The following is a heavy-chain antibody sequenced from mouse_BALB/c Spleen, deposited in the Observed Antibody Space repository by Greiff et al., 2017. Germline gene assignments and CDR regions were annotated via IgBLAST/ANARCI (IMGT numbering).Heavy chain of an antibody. CDR3: TREKNGYDFDY. J-gene: IGHJ2*01. CDR1: GYTFTSYW. Sequence: LQQPGSELVRPGASVKLSCKASGYTFTSYWMHWVKQRPGQGLEWIGNTYPGSGSTNYDEKFKSKATLTVDTSSSTAYLQLSSLTSEDSAVYYCTREKNGYDFDYWGQGTTLTVSS. V-gene: IGHV1S22*01. D-gene: IGHD2-2*01. CDR2: TYPGSGST.